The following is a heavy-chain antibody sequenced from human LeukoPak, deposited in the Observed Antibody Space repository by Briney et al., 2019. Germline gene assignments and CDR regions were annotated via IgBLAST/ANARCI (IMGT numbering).Heavy chain of an antibody. Sequence: GGSLRLSCAASGFTFSTDVMSWVRQAPGKGLECVSAISGSGGNTYYADSVKGRFTISRDNSKNMLYLQMNSLRAEDTAVYYCAKVSGRIQIWPQPFGDGMDVWGQGTTVTVSS. V-gene: IGHV3-23*01. J-gene: IGHJ6*02. CDR2: ISGSGGNT. D-gene: IGHD3-10*01. CDR3: AKVSGRIQIWPQPFGDGMDV. CDR1: GFTFSTDV.